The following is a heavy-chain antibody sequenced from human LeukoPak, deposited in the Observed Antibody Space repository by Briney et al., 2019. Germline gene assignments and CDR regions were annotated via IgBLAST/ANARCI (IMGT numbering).Heavy chain of an antibody. CDR2: ISSSGSTI. CDR3: ARALDTAMAAFDY. V-gene: IGHV3-11*01. D-gene: IGHD5-18*01. CDR1: GFTFSDYY. J-gene: IGHJ4*02. Sequence: GGSLRLSCAGSGFTFSDYYMSWIRQAPGKGLEWVSYISSSGSTIYYADSVKGRFTISRDNAKNSLYLQMNSLRAEDTAVYYCARALDTAMAAFDYWGQGTLVTVSS.